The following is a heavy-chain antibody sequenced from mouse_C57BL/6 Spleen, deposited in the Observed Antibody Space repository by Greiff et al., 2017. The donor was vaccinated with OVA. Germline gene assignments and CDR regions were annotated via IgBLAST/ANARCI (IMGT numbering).Heavy chain of an antibody. CDR2: INPSTGGT. D-gene: IGHD1-2*01. CDR3: ARYGYDPFAY. J-gene: IGHJ3*01. Sequence: VQLQQSGPELVKPGASVKISCKASGYSFTGYYMNWVKQSPEKSLERIGEINPSTGGTTYNQKFKAKATLTVDKSSSTAYMQLKSLTSEDSAVYYCARYGYDPFAYWGQGTLVTVSA. CDR1: GYSFTGYY. V-gene: IGHV1-42*01.